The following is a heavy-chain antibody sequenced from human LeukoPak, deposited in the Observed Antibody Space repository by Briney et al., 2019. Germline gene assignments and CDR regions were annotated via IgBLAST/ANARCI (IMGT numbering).Heavy chain of an antibody. CDR3: ARTPAAIRFNWFDP. D-gene: IGHD2-2*02. J-gene: IGHJ5*02. CDR1: GYTFTSYG. CDR2: ISAYNGST. V-gene: IGHV1-18*01. Sequence: GASVKVSCKASGYTFTSYGSSWVRQAPGQGLEWMGWISAYNGSTNYAQKLQGRVTMTTDTSTSTAYMELRSLRSDDTAVYYCARTPAAIRFNWFDPWGQGTLVTVSS.